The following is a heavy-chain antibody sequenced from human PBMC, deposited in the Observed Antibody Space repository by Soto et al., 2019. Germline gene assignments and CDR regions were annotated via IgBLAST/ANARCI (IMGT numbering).Heavy chain of an antibody. Sequence: SETLSLTCTVSGGSISSGGYYWSWIRQHPGKGLEWIGYIYYSGSTYYNPSLKSRVTISVDTSKNQFSLKLSSVTAADTAVYYCAGKYCSSTSCYPHYYYYMDVWGKGTTVT. V-gene: IGHV4-31*03. CDR2: IYYSGST. CDR1: GGSISSGGYY. CDR3: AGKYCSSTSCYPHYYYYMDV. D-gene: IGHD2-2*01. J-gene: IGHJ6*03.